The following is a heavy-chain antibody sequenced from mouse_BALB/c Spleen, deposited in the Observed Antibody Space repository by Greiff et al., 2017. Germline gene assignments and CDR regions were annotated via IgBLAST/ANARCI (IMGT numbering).Heavy chain of an antibody. Sequence: QVQLQQSGPELVRPGVSVKISCKGSGYTFTDYAMHWVKQSHAKSLEWIGVISTYYGNTNYNQKFKGKATMTVDTSSSTAYMELARLTSEDSAIYYCARGRGHYYAMDYWGQGTSVTVSS. CDR2: ISTYYGNT. CDR3: ARGRGHYYAMDY. J-gene: IGHJ4*01. CDR1: GYTFTDYA. V-gene: IGHV1-67*01.